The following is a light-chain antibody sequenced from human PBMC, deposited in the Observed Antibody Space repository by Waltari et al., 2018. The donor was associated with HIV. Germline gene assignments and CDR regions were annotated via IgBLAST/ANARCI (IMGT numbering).Light chain of an antibody. J-gene: IGLJ2*01. V-gene: IGLV1-44*01. Sequence: QSVLTQPPSASGTPGQRVTISCSGRRANIGSNSVSWYQQVPGTAPKLLIYKNNKRPSGVPDRFSGSKSGTSASLAISGLQSDDEADYYCAAWDDNLNALFGGGTRLTVL. CDR2: KNN. CDR1: RANIGSNS. CDR3: AAWDDNLNAL.